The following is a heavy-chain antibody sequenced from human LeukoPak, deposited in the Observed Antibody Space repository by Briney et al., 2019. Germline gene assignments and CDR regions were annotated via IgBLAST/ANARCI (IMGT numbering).Heavy chain of an antibody. D-gene: IGHD3-22*01. CDR2: IGSSSSTI. J-gene: IGHJ3*02. Sequence: TGGSLRLSCAASGFTFNDYYMSWIRQAPGKGLEGVSYIGSSSSTIYYADSVKGRFTISRDNAKNSLYLQMNSLRAEDTAVYYCARGELSYYYDSSGYSPPFDIWGQGTMVTVSS. V-gene: IGHV3-11*01. CDR1: GFTFNDYY. CDR3: ARGELSYYYDSSGYSPPFDI.